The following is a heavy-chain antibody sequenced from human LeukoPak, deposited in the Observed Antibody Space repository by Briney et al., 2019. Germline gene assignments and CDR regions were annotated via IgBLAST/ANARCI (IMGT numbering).Heavy chain of an antibody. CDR2: TNSGGTST. V-gene: IGHV3-23*01. D-gene: IGHD2-8*01. CDR3: AKQSYARSLGE. CDR1: GFPFSDFS. J-gene: IGHJ4*02. Sequence: GGSLRLSCATSGFPFSDFSMSWVRQAPGKGLEWISTTNSGGTSTYYAESVKGRFTISRDNSKNTLYLQMGSLRVEDTAVYYRAKQSYARSLGEGGPGTLVSVSS.